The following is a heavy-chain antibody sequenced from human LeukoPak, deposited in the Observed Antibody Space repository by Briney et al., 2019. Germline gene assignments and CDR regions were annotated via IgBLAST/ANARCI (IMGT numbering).Heavy chain of an antibody. Sequence: GGSLRLSCAASGFTFSSYGMHWVRQAPGKGLEWVAFIRYDGSNKYYADSVKGRFTISRDNSKNTLYLQMNSLRAEDTAVYYCARGRLKGRIVLRYFDWLGLEDYWGQGTLVTVSS. D-gene: IGHD3-9*01. CDR1: GFTFSSYG. CDR2: IRYDGSNK. CDR3: ARGRLKGRIVLRYFDWLGLEDY. V-gene: IGHV3-30*02. J-gene: IGHJ4*02.